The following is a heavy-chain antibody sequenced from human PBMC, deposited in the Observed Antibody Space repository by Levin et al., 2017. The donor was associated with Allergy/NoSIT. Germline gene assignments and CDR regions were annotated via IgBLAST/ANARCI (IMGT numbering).Heavy chain of an antibody. CDR3: ARGSGSDGDNWFDP. CDR1: GGSLGTYY. CDR2: INQSGST. V-gene: IGHV4-34*01. J-gene: IGHJ5*02. Sequence: ASETLSLTCGVFGGSLGTYYWSWIRQSPGKGLEWIGEINQSGSTNYNPSLKSRVSISVDTSKKQFSLKMSSMTAADTAVFYCARGSGSDGDNWFDPWGQGTLVTVSS. D-gene: IGHD5-12*01.